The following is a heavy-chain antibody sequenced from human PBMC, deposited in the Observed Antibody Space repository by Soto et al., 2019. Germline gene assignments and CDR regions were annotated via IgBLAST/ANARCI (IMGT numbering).Heavy chain of an antibody. J-gene: IGHJ4*02. CDR1: GFTFSNYA. CDR2: INNIGART. CDR3: AKDGASDY. V-gene: IGHV3-23*01. D-gene: IGHD4-17*01. Sequence: LRLSCAASGFTFSNYAMTWVRQAPGKGLEWVSGINNIGARTYYTDSVKGRFTTSRDNSKNTLFLQMNSLRAEDTALYYCAKDGASDYWGQGTLVTVSS.